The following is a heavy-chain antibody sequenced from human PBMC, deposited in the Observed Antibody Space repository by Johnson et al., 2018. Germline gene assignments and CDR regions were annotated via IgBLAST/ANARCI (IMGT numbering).Heavy chain of an antibody. CDR1: GFTVRSNY. Sequence: VQLVQSGGGLIQPGGSLRLSCAASGFTVRSNYMSWVRQAPGKGLEWVSVIYSGGSTYYADSVKGRLPISRDNSKTALYLQMNSLRAEDTALYYCAGGYGDYGHGLDVWGQGTTFTVSS. D-gene: IGHD4-17*01. CDR3: AGGYGDYGHGLDV. J-gene: IGHJ6*02. CDR2: IYSGGST. V-gene: IGHV3-53*01.